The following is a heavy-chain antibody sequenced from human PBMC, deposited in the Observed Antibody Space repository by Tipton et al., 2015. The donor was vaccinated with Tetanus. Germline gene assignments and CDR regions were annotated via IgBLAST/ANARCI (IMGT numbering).Heavy chain of an antibody. D-gene: IGHD2-2*01. CDR2: INTSGSP. V-gene: IGHV4-4*07. J-gene: IGHJ3*01. CDR3: VRRSYCSSSRCFDAFDL. Sequence: TLSLTCTVSGGSISSYYWSWIRQSAAMGLEWIGRINTSGSPDYNPSLKSRVAISMDTSKNQISLKLSSVTAADTAVYYCVRRSYCSSSRCFDAFDLWGQGTMVTVSS. CDR1: GGSISSYY.